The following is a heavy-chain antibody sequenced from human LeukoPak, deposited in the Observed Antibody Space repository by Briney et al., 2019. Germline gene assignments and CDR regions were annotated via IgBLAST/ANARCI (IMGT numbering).Heavy chain of an antibody. Sequence: GGSLRLSCAASGFTFSSYSMNWVRQAPGKGLEWVSSISSSSSDIYYTDSVKGRFTISRDNANNFLYLQVSSLRAEDTAVYYCATGYTSGTRIDYWGQGTLVSVSS. D-gene: IGHD6-19*01. CDR1: GFTFSSYS. CDR2: ISSSSSDI. J-gene: IGHJ4*02. CDR3: ATGYTSGTRIDY. V-gene: IGHV3-21*01.